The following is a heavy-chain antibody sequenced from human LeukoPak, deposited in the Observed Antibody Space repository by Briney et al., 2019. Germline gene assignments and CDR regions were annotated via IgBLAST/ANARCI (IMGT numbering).Heavy chain of an antibody. D-gene: IGHD2-2*01. J-gene: IGHJ3*02. V-gene: IGHV4-59*08. Sequence: SETLSLTCTVSGGSMSNYYWSWIRQPPGKGLEWIGYIYYSGSTNYNPSLKSRVTISIDTSKNQFSLKLSSVTAADTAVYYCARPLYCSSTSCYRGGDAFDIWGQGTMVTVSS. CDR3: ARPLYCSSTSCYRGGDAFDI. CDR1: GGSMSNYY. CDR2: IYYSGST.